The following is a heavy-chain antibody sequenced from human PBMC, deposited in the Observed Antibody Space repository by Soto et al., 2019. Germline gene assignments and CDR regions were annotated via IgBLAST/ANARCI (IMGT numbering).Heavy chain of an antibody. CDR2: IFDSGNA. Sequence: QVQLQESGPGLVKPSETLSLTCTVSGGSINSYCWSWIRQPPGQGLEWISYIFDSGNANYNPSLKSRVTISVDTSKNQVSLKLTSVTAADTAVYYCARHRRTTVAKFYFDNWGQGALVTASS. J-gene: IGHJ4*02. CDR1: GGSINSYC. D-gene: IGHD4-4*01. CDR3: ARHRRTTVAKFYFDN. V-gene: IGHV4-59*08.